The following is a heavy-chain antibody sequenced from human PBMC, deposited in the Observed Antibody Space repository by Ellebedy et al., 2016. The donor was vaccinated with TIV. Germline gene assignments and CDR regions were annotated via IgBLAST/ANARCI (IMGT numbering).Heavy chain of an antibody. D-gene: IGHD3-16*02. CDR3: ARVSSRGFDY. J-gene: IGHJ4*02. CDR2: IYYSGST. V-gene: IGHV4-30-4*08. Sequence: MPSETLSLTCTVSGGSISSSSYYWGWIRQPPGKGLEWIGYIYYSGSTYYNPSLKSRVTISVDTSKNQFSLKLSSVTAADTAVYYCARVSSRGFDYWGQGTLVTVSS. CDR1: GGSISSSSYY.